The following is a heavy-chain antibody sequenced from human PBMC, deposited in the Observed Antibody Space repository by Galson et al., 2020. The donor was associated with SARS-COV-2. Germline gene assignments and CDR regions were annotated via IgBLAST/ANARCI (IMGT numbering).Heavy chain of an antibody. V-gene: IGHV3-30*01. CDR3: AREGILATPDAFDI. Sequence: GESLKISCAASGFTFSSYAMHWVRQAPGKGLEWVAVILYDGSNKYYADSVKGRFTISRDNSKNTLYVQMNSLRAEDTAVYYCAREGILATPDAFDIWGQGTMVTVSS. CDR1: GFTFSSYA. J-gene: IGHJ3*02. D-gene: IGHD3-10*01. CDR2: ILYDGSNK.